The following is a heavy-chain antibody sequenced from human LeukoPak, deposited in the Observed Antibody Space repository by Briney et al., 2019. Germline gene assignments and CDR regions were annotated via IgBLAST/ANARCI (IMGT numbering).Heavy chain of an antibody. CDR2: ISSSSYI. CDR3: ARVDDILTGYPEYYFDY. D-gene: IGHD3-9*01. J-gene: IGHJ4*02. V-gene: IGHV3-21*01. Sequence: GGSLRLSCAASGFTFSSYSMNWVRQAPGKGLEWVSSISSSSYIYYADSVKGRFTISRDNAKNSLYLQMNSLRAEDTAVYYCARVDDILTGYPEYYFDYWGQGTLVTVSS. CDR1: GFTFSSYS.